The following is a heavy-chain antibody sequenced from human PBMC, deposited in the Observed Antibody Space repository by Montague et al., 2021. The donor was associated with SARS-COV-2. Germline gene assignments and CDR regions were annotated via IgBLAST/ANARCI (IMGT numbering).Heavy chain of an antibody. CDR3: AHSLLLSSLGDFDS. CDR1: GFSLISDGVG. D-gene: IGHD2/OR15-2a*01. J-gene: IGHJ4*02. V-gene: IGHV2-5*01. CDR2: IFWHDDK. Sequence: PALVKPTQTLTLTCTFSGFSLISDGVGVGWIRQPPGEALEWLALIFWHDDKRYNSSLKNRLTVTKDTSKNQVVLTMTNMDPLDTGTYYCAHSLLLSSLGDFDSWGQGTLVTVAS.